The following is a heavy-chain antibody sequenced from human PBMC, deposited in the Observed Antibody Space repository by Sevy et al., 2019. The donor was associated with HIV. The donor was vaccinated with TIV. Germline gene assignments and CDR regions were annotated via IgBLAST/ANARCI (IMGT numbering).Heavy chain of an antibody. CDR3: AGPTLTYSSGWTYYDY. J-gene: IGHJ4*02. D-gene: IGHD6-19*01. CDR1: GASISSSGYY. Sequence: LSETLSLTCSVSGASISSSGYYWGWIRQPPGKGLEWIASIRYSGSTFYNPSLRSRVTISADTSKNQFSLKLNSVTAADTATYYCAGPTLTYSSGWTYYDYWGQGTVVTVSS. CDR2: IRYSGST. V-gene: IGHV4-39*01.